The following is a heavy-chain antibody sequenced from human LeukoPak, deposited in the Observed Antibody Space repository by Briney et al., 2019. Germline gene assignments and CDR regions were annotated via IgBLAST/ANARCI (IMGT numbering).Heavy chain of an antibody. CDR3: ARHWAAAPPFDY. D-gene: IGHD6-13*01. CDR1: GGSFSGYY. CDR2: INHRGST. V-gene: IGHV4-34*01. Sequence: KPSETLSLTCAVYGGSFSGYYWSWIRQPPGKGLEWIGEINHRGSTNYNPSLKSRVTISVDTSKNQFSLKLSSVTAADTAVYYCARHWAAAPPFDYWGQGTLVTVSS. J-gene: IGHJ4*02.